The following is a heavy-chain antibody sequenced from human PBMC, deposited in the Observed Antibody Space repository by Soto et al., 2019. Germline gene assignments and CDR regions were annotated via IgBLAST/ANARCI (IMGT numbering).Heavy chain of an antibody. V-gene: IGHV3-33*01. J-gene: IGHJ5*02. CDR1: GFTFSSYG. Sequence: QVQLVESGGGVVQPGRTLRLSCAASGFTFSSYGMHWVRLTPGKGLEWVALVWNDGTNPYYADSVQGRFTISRDNSKNTLYLQMNRLRAEDTAVYYCARDNVASTNYFWFDPRGQGTLVTVSS. CDR2: VWNDGTNP. CDR3: ARDNVASTNYFWFDP. D-gene: IGHD1-7*01.